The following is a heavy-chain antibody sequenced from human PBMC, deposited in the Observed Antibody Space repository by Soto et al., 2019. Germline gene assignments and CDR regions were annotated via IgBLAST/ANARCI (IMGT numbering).Heavy chain of an antibody. CDR3: ARDQRYDFWSGYYRDYGMDV. V-gene: IGHV3-48*02. Sequence: GGSLRLSCAASGFTFSSYSMNWVRQAPGKGLERVSYISSSSSTIYYADSVKGRFTISRDNAKNSLYLQMNSLRDEDTAVYYCARDQRYDFWSGYYRDYGMDVWGQGTTVTVSS. J-gene: IGHJ6*02. D-gene: IGHD3-3*01. CDR1: GFTFSSYS. CDR2: ISSSSSTI.